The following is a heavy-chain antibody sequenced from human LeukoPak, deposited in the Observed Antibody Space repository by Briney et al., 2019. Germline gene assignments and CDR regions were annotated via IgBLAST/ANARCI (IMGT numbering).Heavy chain of an antibody. J-gene: IGHJ4*02. CDR1: GFPVRSNY. V-gene: IGHV3-53*01. D-gene: IGHD5-12*01. CDR2: IYSGGST. CDR3: ARVGYRSSTDFAY. Sequence: GGSLRLSCVVSGFPVRSNYRTWVRQAPGKGPEWISVIYSGGSTYYADSVKGRFTISRDNSKNTLYLQMNSLRGEDTAVYYCARVGYRSSTDFAYWGQGTLVTVSS.